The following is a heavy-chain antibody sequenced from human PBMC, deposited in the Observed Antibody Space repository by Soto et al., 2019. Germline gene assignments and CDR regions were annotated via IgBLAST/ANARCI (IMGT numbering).Heavy chain of an antibody. CDR3: AKEANYYDSSGEKHLVDY. D-gene: IGHD3-22*01. CDR1: GFTFSSYG. Sequence: QVQLVESGGGVVQPGRSLRLSCAASGFTFSSYGMHWVRQAPGKGLEWVAVISYDGSNKYYADSVKGRLTISRDNSKNTLYLHRNSLRAEDTAVAYCAKEANYYDSSGEKHLVDYWGQGTLVTVSS. J-gene: IGHJ4*02. V-gene: IGHV3-30*18. CDR2: ISYDGSNK.